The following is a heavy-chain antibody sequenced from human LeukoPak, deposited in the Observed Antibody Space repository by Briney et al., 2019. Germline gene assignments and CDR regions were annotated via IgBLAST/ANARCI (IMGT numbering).Heavy chain of an antibody. Sequence: PGGSLRLSCAASGFTFSNYWMHWVRQAPGKGLMWVSRINTDGGSTTYADSVKGRFTTSRDNVKNTLFLQMNRLRAEDTAVYYCATRPHKNSVILVYGPSPNDAFDIWGQGTTVTVSS. D-gene: IGHD2/OR15-2a*01. CDR3: ATRPHKNSVILVYGPSPNDAFDI. CDR2: INTDGGST. J-gene: IGHJ3*02. CDR1: GFTFSNYW. V-gene: IGHV3-74*01.